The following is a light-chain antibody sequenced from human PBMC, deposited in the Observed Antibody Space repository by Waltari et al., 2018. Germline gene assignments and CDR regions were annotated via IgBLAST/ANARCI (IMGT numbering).Light chain of an antibody. Sequence: SYMLAQPPSVSVAPGQTATITCGGHALGHKLVHWSQQKPGQAPVLVVSDDATRPSGFPERFSGSSSDYTATLTITRVEARDEGDYYCQVWDGSSLLVLFGGGTRLTVV. CDR2: DDA. CDR3: QVWDGSSLLVL. J-gene: IGLJ2*01. V-gene: IGLV3-21*02. CDR1: ALGHKL.